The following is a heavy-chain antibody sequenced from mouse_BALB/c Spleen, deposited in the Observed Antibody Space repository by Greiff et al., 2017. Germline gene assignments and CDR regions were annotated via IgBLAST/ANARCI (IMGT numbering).Heavy chain of an antibody. D-gene: IGHD2-4*01. V-gene: IGHV3-8*02. CDR3: ARSSTMITTRAFAY. CDR2: ISYSGST. Sequence: VQLKQSGPSLVKPSQTLSLTCSVTGDSITSGYWNWIRKFPGNKLEYMGYISYSGSTYYNPSLKSRISITRDTSKNQYYLQLNSVTTEDTATYYCARSSTMITTRAFAYWGQGTLVTVSA. J-gene: IGHJ3*01. CDR1: GDSITSGY.